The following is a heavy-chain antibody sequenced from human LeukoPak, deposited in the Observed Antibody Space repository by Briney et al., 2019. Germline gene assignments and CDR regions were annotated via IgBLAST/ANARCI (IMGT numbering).Heavy chain of an antibody. V-gene: IGHV6-1*01. D-gene: IGHD3-10*01. CDR1: GDSVSSNSAA. J-gene: IGHJ5*02. CDR3: ARDLYYGSGSYTNNWFDP. Sequence: SQTLSLTCAISGDSVSSNSAAWNWIRQSPSRGLEWLGRTYYRSKWYNDYAVSVKSRITINPDTSKNQFSLQLNSVTPEDTAVYYCARDLYYGSGSYTNNWFDPWGQGILVTVSS. CDR2: TYYRSKWYN.